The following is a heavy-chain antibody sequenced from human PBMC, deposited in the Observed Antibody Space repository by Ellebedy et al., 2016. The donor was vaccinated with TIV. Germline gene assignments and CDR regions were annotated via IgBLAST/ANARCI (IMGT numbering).Heavy chain of an antibody. CDR1: GYTLTELS. D-gene: IGHD3-22*01. Sequence: AASVKVSCKVSGYTLTELSMHWVRQAPGKGLEWMGGFDPEDGETIYAQKFQGRVTMTEDTSTDTAYMELSRLRSDDTAVYYCARARDSSGPPYWYFDLWGRGTLVTVSS. CDR3: ARARDSSGPPYWYFDL. V-gene: IGHV1-24*01. J-gene: IGHJ2*01. CDR2: FDPEDGET.